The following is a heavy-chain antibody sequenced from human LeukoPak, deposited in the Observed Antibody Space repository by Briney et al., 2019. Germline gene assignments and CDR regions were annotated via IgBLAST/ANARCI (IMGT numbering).Heavy chain of an antibody. CDR2: ISSSSSYI. D-gene: IGHD2-15*01. V-gene: IGHV3-21*01. CDR3: ARDPTPRYCSSGSCYTHYGMDV. J-gene: IGHJ6*02. Sequence: PGGSLRLSCAASGFTFSSYTMNWVRQAPGKGLEWVSSISSSSSYIYYADSVKGRLTISRDNAKNSLYLQMNSLRAEDTAVYYCARDPTPRYCSSGSCYTHYGMDVWGQGTTVTVSS. CDR1: GFTFSSYT.